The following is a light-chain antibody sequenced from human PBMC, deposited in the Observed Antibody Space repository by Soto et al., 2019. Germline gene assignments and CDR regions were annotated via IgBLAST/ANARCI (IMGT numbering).Light chain of an antibody. V-gene: IGKV1-8*01. Sequence: AIRMTQSPSSFSASTGDRVTITCRASQGISSYLAWYQQKPGKAPKLLIYAASTLQSGVPSRFSGSGSGTDFTLTISCLQSEDFATYYCQQYYSDPGGTFGPGTKVDIK. CDR2: AAS. CDR3: QQYYSDPGGT. CDR1: QGISSY. J-gene: IGKJ3*01.